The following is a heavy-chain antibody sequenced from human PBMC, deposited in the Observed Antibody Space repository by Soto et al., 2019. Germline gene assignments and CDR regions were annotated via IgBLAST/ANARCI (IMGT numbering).Heavy chain of an antibody. CDR2: IIPILATA. Sequence: QVQLVQSGAEVKKPGSSVKVSCKASGGTFSSDAINWLRQAPGQGLEWMGGIIPILATADYAQKFKGRVTITVDESTSTAYMELRSRRSEDTAVYYCAQCLLGVNYYYGMDVWGQGTTVTVSS. CDR3: AQCLLGVNYYYGMDV. V-gene: IGHV1-69*12. CDR1: GGTFSSDA. D-gene: IGHD3-16*01. J-gene: IGHJ6*02.